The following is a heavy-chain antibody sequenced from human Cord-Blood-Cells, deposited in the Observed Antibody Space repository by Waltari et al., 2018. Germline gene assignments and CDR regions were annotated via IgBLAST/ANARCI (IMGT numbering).Heavy chain of an antibody. D-gene: IGHD5-12*01. Sequence: QVQLVQSGAEVKKPGSSVKVSCKASGGTFSSYAISWVRQAPGQGREWMGEIIPSVGTANYAQKFQGRVTMTADESTSTAYMELSSLRSEDTAVYYCARIMNSGYDRVDYWGQGTLVTVSS. V-gene: IGHV1-69*01. CDR2: IIPSVGTA. J-gene: IGHJ4*02. CDR3: ARIMNSGYDRVDY. CDR1: GGTFSSYA.